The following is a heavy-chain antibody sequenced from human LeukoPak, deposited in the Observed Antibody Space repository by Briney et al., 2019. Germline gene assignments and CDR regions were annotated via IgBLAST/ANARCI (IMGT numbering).Heavy chain of an antibody. J-gene: IGHJ4*02. CDR2: INPNSGGT. V-gene: IGHV1-2*02. CDR1: GSTFTCYY. CDR3: ARETSGSVYDY. D-gene: IGHD3-22*01. Sequence: ASMNVSCKASGSTFTCYYIHWVRQAPGPGLERMGWINPNSGGTNYAQKFQGRVTMTRDTYSSTAYMELRRLRSDDTAVYYCARETSGSVYDYWGQGSLVTVSS.